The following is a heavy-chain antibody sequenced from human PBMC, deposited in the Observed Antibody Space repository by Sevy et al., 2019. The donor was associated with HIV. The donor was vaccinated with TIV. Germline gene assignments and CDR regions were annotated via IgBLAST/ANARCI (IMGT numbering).Heavy chain of an antibody. J-gene: IGHJ6*02. CDR2: IYPGDSDT. D-gene: IGHD3-10*01. CDR1: GYSFTDYW. CDR3: ASGARSSLASYYYYALNI. Sequence: GESLKISCKGSGYSFTDYWIGWVRQKPGKGLEGMGIIYPGDSDTIYSPSFQGQVTISVDKSISTAYLQWSSLKTSDTAIFYCASGARSSLASYYYYALNIWGQGTTVTVSS. V-gene: IGHV5-51*01.